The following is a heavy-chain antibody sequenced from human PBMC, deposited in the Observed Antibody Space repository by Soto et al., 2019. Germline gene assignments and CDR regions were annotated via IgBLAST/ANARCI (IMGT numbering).Heavy chain of an antibody. CDR1: GGSISGYY. CDR2: IYYSGST. D-gene: IGHD3-3*01. V-gene: IGHV4-59*01. CDR3: AREIRYYDFWSGPLTLYSDYYYGMDV. Sequence: SETLSLTCTVSGGSISGYYWSWIRQPPGKGLEWIGYIYYSGSTNYNPSLKSRVTISVDTSKNQSSLKLSSVTAADTAVYYCAREIRYYDFWSGPLTLYSDYYYGMDVWGQGTTVTVSS. J-gene: IGHJ6*02.